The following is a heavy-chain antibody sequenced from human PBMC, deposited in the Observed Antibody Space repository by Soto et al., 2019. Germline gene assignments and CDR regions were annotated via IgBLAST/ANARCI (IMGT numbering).Heavy chain of an antibody. CDR2: LIHGGST. V-gene: IGHV4-34*12. CDR3: ARSPLSYDYVRQTWREVGDSFDV. D-gene: IGHD3-10*02. CDR1: NPSLGAFH. Sequence: PSETLSLTCAIYNPSLGAFHWTWIRQPPGKGLEWIGELIHGGSTNYNPSLKSRVTFSLDTSRSQFSLHLMSVTAADSAVYYCARSPLSYDYVRQTWREVGDSFDVWGRGTSVTVSS. J-gene: IGHJ3*01.